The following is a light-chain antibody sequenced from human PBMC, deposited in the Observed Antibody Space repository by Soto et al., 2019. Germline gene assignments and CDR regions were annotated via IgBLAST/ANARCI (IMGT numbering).Light chain of an antibody. V-gene: IGKV1-5*01. J-gene: IGKJ2*01. Sequence: DIQMTQSPSTLSASVGDRVTITCRASQRISSWLAWYEQKPGKDPKLLIYDVPSMESGVPSRFSGRGSWTEFTLAISRLQPDDFATYYCQQYNSDSYTFGQGTKLEIK. CDR1: QRISSW. CDR3: QQYNSDSYT. CDR2: DVP.